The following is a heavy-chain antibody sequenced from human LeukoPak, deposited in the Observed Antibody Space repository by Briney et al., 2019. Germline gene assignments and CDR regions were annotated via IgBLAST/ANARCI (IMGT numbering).Heavy chain of an antibody. CDR1: GFTFDDYA. D-gene: IGHD3-3*01. CDR2: ISWNSGSI. CDR3: AKANSYDFWSGYQDY. J-gene: IGHJ4*02. V-gene: IGHV3-9*03. Sequence: GGSLRLSCAASGFTFDDYAMHWVGQAPGKGLEWGSGISWNSGSIGYADSVKGRFTISRDNAKNSLYLQMNSLRAEDMALYYCAKANSYDFWSGYQDYWGQGTLVTVSS.